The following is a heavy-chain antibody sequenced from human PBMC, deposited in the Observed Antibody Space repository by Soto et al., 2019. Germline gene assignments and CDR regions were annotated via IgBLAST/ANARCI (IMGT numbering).Heavy chain of an antibody. V-gene: IGHV2-5*02. J-gene: IGHJ4*02. CDR2: IYWDDDR. CDR1: GLSLSTSGVG. Sequence: QITLKESGPTLVKPTQTLTLTCAFSGLSLSTSGVGVGWIRQPPGKALECLAYIYWDDDRGYSPSLKSRLTNTRDTSKNQVGLIMTHIDPVEPATYYCAHRLNYRLGNRWYNWGPGT. D-gene: IGHD6-13*01. CDR3: AHRLNYRLGNRWYN.